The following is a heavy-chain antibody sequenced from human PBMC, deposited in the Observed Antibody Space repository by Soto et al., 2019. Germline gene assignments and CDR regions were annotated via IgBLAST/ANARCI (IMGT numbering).Heavy chain of an antibody. CDR2: LYSGGST. V-gene: IGHV3-53*02. CDR3: AREGDRDFWSGYYPGYGMDV. J-gene: IGHJ6*02. CDR1: GFTVSSNY. D-gene: IGHD3-3*01. Sequence: EVQLVETGGGLIQPGGSLRLSCAASGFTVSSNYMSWVRQAPGKGLEWVSVLYSGGSTYYADSVKGRFTISRDNSKNTLYLQMNSLRAEDTAVYYCAREGDRDFWSGYYPGYGMDVWGQGTTDTVSS.